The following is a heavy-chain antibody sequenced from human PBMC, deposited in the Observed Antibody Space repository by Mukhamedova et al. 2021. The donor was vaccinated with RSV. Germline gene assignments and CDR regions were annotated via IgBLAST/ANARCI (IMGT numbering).Heavy chain of an antibody. J-gene: IGHJ4*02. CDR3: ARGGAAAGKIYLDY. Sequence: GKGLEWIGEIYHSGSTNYNPSLKSRVTISVDKSKNQFSLKLSSVTAADTAVYYCARGGAAAGKIYLDYLGQGTLVTVSS. D-gene: IGHD6-13*01. CDR2: IYHSGST. V-gene: IGHV4-4*02.